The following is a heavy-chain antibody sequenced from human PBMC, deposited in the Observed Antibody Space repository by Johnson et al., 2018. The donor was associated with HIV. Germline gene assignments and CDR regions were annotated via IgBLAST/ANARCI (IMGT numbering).Heavy chain of an antibody. V-gene: IGHV3-30*04. J-gene: IGHJ3*02. CDR3: ARDRRYYVSSGYYHEAFDI. CDR1: GFTFSSYA. CDR2: ISYDGSNK. Sequence: QEKLVESGGGVVQPGRSLRLSCAASGFTFSSYAMHWVRQAPGKGLEWVAVISYDGSNKYYADSVKGRFTISRDNSKNTLYLQMNSLRAEDTAVYYCARDRRYYVSSGYYHEAFDIWGQGTMVTVSS. D-gene: IGHD3-22*01.